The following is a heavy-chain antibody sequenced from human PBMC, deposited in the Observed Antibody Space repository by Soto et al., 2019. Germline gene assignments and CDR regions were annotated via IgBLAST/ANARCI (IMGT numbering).Heavy chain of an antibody. CDR1: GCTFRSYS. V-gene: IGHV3-48*02. CDR3: PRGSSGYYSFVH. CDR2: ISSSSSTI. Sequence: GGSLRRSCVASGCTFRSYSMNWVRQAPGKGLEWVSYISSSSSTIYYADSVKGRFTISRENAKNSLYLQMNSLRNEDTAVYYCPRGSSGYYSFVHWRQRTLVRVSS. J-gene: IGHJ4*02. D-gene: IGHD3-22*01.